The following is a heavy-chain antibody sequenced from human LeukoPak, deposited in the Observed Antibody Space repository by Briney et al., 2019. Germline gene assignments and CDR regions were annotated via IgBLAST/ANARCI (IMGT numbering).Heavy chain of an antibody. Sequence: SETLSLTCTVSGGFISSYYWSWIRQPAGKGLEWIGRIYTSGSTNYNPSLKSRVTMSVDTSKNQFSLKLSSVTAADTAVYYCARAGSITMVRGVITPCVYWGQGTLVTVSS. J-gene: IGHJ4*02. CDR2: IYTSGST. CDR3: ARAGSITMVRGVITPCVY. D-gene: IGHD3-10*01. V-gene: IGHV4-4*07. CDR1: GGFISSYY.